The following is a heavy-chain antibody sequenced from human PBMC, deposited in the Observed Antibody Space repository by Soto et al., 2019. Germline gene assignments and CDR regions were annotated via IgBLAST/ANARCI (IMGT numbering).Heavy chain of an antibody. CDR2: INPNSGGT. CDR1: GYTFSGYY. J-gene: IGHJ6*02. Sequence: ASVKVSCKASGYTFSGYYIHWLRQAPGQGLEWMGWINPNSGGTNYAQKFQGRVTVTRDTPTSTAYVELSRLTSDDTAVYYCARSLTEGYCTITGCYTRPLYGMDVWGQGTTVTVSS. V-gene: IGHV1-2*02. CDR3: ARSLTEGYCTITGCYTRPLYGMDV. D-gene: IGHD2-2*02.